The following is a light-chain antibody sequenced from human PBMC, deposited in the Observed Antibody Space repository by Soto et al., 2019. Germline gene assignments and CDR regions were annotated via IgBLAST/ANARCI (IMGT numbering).Light chain of an antibody. V-gene: IGKV3-20*01. J-gene: IGKJ2*01. CDR3: QQYGRSPYT. Sequence: EIVLTQSPGTLSLSPGERATLSCRASQSVSSSYLAWYQQKPGRAPRLLIYGASSRATGIPDRFSGSGSGTDFTLTISRLEPEDVAVYYCQQYGRSPYTFGQGTKLEIK. CDR1: QSVSSSY. CDR2: GAS.